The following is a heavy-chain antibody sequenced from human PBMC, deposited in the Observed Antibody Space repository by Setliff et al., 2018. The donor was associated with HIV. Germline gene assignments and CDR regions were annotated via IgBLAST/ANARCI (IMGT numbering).Heavy chain of an antibody. J-gene: IGHJ6*02. CDR2: INAGNGNT. D-gene: IGHD3-10*01. CDR3: ARGKGVGGVIITGGLDV. V-gene: IGHV1-3*01. Sequence: ASVKVSCKASGYTFTSYAMHWVRQAPGQRLEWMGWINAGNGNTKYSQKFQGRVTITRDTSISTAYMELSSLTSEDTAVYYCARGKGVGGVIITGGLDVWGQGTTVTVSS. CDR1: GYTFTSYA.